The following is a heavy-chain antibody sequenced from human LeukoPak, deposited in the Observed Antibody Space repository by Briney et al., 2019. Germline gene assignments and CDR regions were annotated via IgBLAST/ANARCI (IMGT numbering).Heavy chain of an antibody. CDR1: GGSFSGYY. J-gene: IGHJ3*02. CDR2: INHSGST. V-gene: IGHV4-34*01. D-gene: IGHD2-15*01. Sequence: PSETLSLTCAVYGGSFSGYYWSWIRQPPGKGLEWIGEINHSGSTNYNPSLKSRVTISVDTSKNQFSLKLSSVTAADTAVYYCARLMGGIHAFDIWGQGTMVTVSS. CDR3: ARLMGGIHAFDI.